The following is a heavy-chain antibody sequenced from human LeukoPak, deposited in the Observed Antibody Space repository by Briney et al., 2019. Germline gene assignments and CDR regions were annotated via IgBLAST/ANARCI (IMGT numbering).Heavy chain of an antibody. D-gene: IGHD2-15*01. CDR1: GFTFNSYW. V-gene: IGHV3-7*01. CDR2: IKPGGGVT. Sequence: GGSLRLSCAASGFTFNSYWMSWVRQAPGKGLEWVAHIKPGGGVTHCVDSLKGRFTISRDNANNSVYLQMNSLGADDTAMYYCARWDAYCSGGSCYFGRFAFDIWGQGTMVTVSS. CDR3: ARWDAYCSGGSCYFGRFAFDI. J-gene: IGHJ3*02.